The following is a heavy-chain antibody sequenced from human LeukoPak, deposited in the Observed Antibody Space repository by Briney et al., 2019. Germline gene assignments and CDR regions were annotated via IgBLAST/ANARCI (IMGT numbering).Heavy chain of an antibody. CDR2: ILGSGGST. Sequence: GGSLSLSCAASGFTFSSYAMSWVRQAPEKGLEWVSAILGSGGSTYYADSVKGRLTISRDHSKNTLYLQMNTLRAEDTAVYYCAKNQMGYSYGPNWFDPWGQGTLVTVSS. CDR1: GFTFSSYA. CDR3: AKNQMGYSYGPNWFDP. J-gene: IGHJ5*02. V-gene: IGHV3-23*01. D-gene: IGHD5-18*01.